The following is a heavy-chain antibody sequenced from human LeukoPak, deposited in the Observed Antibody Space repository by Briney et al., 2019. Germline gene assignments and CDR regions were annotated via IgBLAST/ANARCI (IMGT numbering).Heavy chain of an antibody. D-gene: IGHD3-10*02. Sequence: GGSLRLSCAASGFSFSSYSMNWVRQAPGKGLEWLSYISSSSRTTHYADSVKGRFTISRDNAKNSLYLQMNSLRAEDTAVYYCAELGITMIGGVWGKGTTVTISS. J-gene: IGHJ6*04. CDR3: AELGITMIGGV. CDR1: GFSFSSYS. CDR2: ISSSSRTT. V-gene: IGHV3-48*04.